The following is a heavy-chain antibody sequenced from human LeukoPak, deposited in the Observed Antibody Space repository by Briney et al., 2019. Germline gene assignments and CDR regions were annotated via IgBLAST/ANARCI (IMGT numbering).Heavy chain of an antibody. CDR1: GGSISSGGYY. D-gene: IGHD6-6*01. CDR2: IYYSGST. V-gene: IGHV4-31*03. J-gene: IGHJ4*02. CDR3: ARTTSIAARPHFGY. Sequence: SETLSLTCTVSGGSISSGGYYWSWIRQHPGKGLEWIGYIYYSGSTYYNPSLKSRVTISVDTSKNQFSLKLSSVTAADTAVYYCARTTSIAARPHFGYWGQGTLVTVSS.